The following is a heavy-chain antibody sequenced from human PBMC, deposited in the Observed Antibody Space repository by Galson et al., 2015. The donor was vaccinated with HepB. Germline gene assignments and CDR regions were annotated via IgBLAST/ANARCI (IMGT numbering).Heavy chain of an antibody. Sequence: SLRLSCAASGFTFSTYAMHWVRQAPGKGLEYVSAISSNEGSTYYADSVKGRFTISRDNSKNTLYLQMSSLRTEDTGVYYCVKVGRGSHNGWADYWGQGTLVTVSS. CDR1: GFTFSTYA. J-gene: IGHJ4*02. V-gene: IGHV3-64D*06. D-gene: IGHD2-15*01. CDR3: VKVGRGSHNGWADY. CDR2: ISSNEGST.